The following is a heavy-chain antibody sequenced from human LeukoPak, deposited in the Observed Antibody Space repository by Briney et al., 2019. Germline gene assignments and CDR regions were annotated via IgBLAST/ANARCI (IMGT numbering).Heavy chain of an antibody. CDR3: ARDTSSLWYFDL. J-gene: IGHJ2*01. D-gene: IGHD3-16*01. Sequence: SETLSLTCTVSGGTIRSYYWSWIRQPPGKGLEWIGYVFYTGLTNYNPSLESRVTISVDTSKNQFSLKLSSLTAADTAVYFCARDTSSLWYFDLWGRGTLVTVCS. CDR2: VFYTGLT. V-gene: IGHV4-59*01. CDR1: GGTIRSYY.